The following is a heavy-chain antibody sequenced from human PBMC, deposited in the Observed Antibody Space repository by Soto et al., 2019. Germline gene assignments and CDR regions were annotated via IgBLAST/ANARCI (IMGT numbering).Heavy chain of an antibody. D-gene: IGHD3-22*01. CDR2: INPNSGGT. CDR1: GYTFTGYY. V-gene: IGHV1-2*04. CDR3: ARATRRKYYYDSSGSSFDY. Sequence: ASVKVSCKASGYTFTGYYMHWVRQAPGQGLEWMGWINPNSGGTNYAQKFQGWVTMTRDTSISTAYMELSRLRSDDTAVYYCARATRRKYYYDSSGSSFDYWGQGTLVTVS. J-gene: IGHJ4*02.